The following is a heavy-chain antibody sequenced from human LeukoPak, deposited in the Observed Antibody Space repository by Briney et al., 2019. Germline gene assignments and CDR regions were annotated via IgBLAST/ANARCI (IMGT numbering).Heavy chain of an antibody. CDR2: IYTSGST. Sequence: SETLSLTCTVSGGSISSYYWSWIRQPAGKGLEWIGRIYTSGSTNYNPSLKSRVTISVDTSKNQFSLKLSSVTAADTAVYYCARHMRPYCSGGSCYSLDYWGQGTLVTVSS. J-gene: IGHJ4*02. CDR1: GGSISSYY. V-gene: IGHV4-4*07. CDR3: ARHMRPYCSGGSCYSLDY. D-gene: IGHD2-15*01.